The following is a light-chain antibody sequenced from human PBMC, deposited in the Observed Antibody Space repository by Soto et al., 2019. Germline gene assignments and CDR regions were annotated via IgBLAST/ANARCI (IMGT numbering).Light chain of an antibody. Sequence: EIVLTQSPGTLSLSPGERATLSCRASQSVSSNFLAWYQQKPGQAPRLLIYGASNRATGIPDRFSGSGSGTDFTLTISGLEPEDFAVYSCQQYDTSPRTFGQGTKADI. CDR3: QQYDTSPRT. V-gene: IGKV3-20*01. CDR1: QSVSSNF. J-gene: IGKJ1*01. CDR2: GAS.